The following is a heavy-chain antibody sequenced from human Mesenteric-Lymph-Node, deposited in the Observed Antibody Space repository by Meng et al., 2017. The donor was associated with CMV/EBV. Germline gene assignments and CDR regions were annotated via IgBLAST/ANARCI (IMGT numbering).Heavy chain of an antibody. CDR3: ARNCSGPVCSSSGMDV. Sequence: YTLINYGVNWVRQAPGQALEWMEWLNPYSADTNFAQQFHSRVTITPDTSTNMAHLDLPSLTSDDTAVYYFARNCSGPVCSSSGMDVWGQGTLVTVSS. V-gene: IGHV1-18*04. J-gene: IGHJ6*02. CDR2: LNPYSADT. CDR1: YTLINYG. D-gene: IGHD2-15*01.